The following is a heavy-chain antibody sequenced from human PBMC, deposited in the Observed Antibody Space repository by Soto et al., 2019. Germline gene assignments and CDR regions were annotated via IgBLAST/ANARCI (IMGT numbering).Heavy chain of an antibody. D-gene: IGHD3-10*01. CDR3: AHTTAGSLDP. J-gene: IGHJ5*02. Sequence: HITLKESGPTLVRPTQTLTLTCTFSGFSLTTAGVGVGWPRQPPGKAPEWLALIYWDDDKWFNPSLMSRLTITKDTSKHHVILKMTTMEPVDTGTYYCAHTTAGSLDPWGQGIVVTVSS. CDR2: IYWDDDK. V-gene: IGHV2-5*02. CDR1: GFSLTTAGVG.